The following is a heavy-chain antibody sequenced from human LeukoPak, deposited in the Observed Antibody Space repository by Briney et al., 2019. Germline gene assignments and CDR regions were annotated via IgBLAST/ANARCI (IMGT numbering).Heavy chain of an antibody. CDR3: ARGGHCSGGSCYFALFY. J-gene: IGHJ4*02. Sequence: KPSETLSLTCAVYGGSFSGYYWSWIRQPPGKGLEWIGEINHSGSTNYNPSLKSRVTISVDTSKNQFSLKLSSVTAADTAVYYCARGGHCSGGSCYFALFYWGQGTLVTVSS. V-gene: IGHV4-34*01. CDR1: GGSFSGYY. CDR2: INHSGST. D-gene: IGHD2-15*01.